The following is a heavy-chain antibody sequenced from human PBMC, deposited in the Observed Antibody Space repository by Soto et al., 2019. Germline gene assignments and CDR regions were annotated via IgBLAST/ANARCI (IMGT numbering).Heavy chain of an antibody. D-gene: IGHD1-26*01. CDR2: IYYSGST. Sequence: SETLSLTCTVSGGSISSYYWSLIRQPPGKGLEWIGYIYYSGSTNYNPSLKSRVTISVDTSKNQFSLKLSSVTAADTAVYYCARRYGGNFDYWGQGTLVTVSS. V-gene: IGHV4-59*01. CDR3: ARRYGGNFDY. CDR1: GGSISSYY. J-gene: IGHJ4*02.